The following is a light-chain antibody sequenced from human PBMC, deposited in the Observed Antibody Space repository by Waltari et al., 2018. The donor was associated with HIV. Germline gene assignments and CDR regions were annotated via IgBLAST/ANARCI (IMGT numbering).Light chain of an antibody. CDR2: EVT. CDR3: SSYAVSNRLV. CDR1: GSDVGAYNY. V-gene: IGLV2-8*01. Sequence: HSALTQPPSASGSPGQSVTISCTGAGSDVGAYNYVSWYQQHPGKAPKLMIYEVTKRPSGVPDRFFVSKSDNTASLTVSGLQAEDEAVYYCSSYAVSNRLVFGGGTKLTVL. J-gene: IGLJ3*02.